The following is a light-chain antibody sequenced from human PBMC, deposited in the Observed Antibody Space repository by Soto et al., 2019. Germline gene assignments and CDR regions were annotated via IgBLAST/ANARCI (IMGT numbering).Light chain of an antibody. J-gene: IGLJ1*01. V-gene: IGLV2-8*01. CDR3: SSYAGSNSNYV. Sequence: QSVLTQPPSASGSPGQSVTISCTGTSSDVGGYNYVSWYQQHPGKAPKLMIYEVSKRPSGVPDRFSGSKSGNTASLTVSGLQAEDEADYYCSSYAGSNSNYVLGTGTKVT. CDR2: EVS. CDR1: SSDVGGYNY.